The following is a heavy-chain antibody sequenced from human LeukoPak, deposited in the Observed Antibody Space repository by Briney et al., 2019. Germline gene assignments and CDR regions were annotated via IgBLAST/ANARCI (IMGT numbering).Heavy chain of an antibody. CDR2: IYYSGST. CDR3: ARQEYCSSTSCYNWFDP. D-gene: IGHD2-2*01. CDR1: CGSISSYY. J-gene: IGHJ5*02. V-gene: IGHV4-59*08. Sequence: SETLSLTCTVSCGSISSYYWSWIRQPPGKGLEWIGYIYYSGSTNYNPSLKSRVTISVDTSKNQFSLKLSSVTAADTAVYYCARQEYCSSTSCYNWFDPWGQGTLVTVSS.